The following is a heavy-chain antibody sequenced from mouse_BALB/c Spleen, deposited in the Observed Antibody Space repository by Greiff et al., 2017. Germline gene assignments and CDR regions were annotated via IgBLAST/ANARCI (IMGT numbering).Heavy chain of an antibody. Sequence: EVKLLESGGGLVKPGGSLKLSCAASGFTFSDYYMYWVRQTPEKRLEWVATISDGGSYTYYPDSVKGRFTISRDNAKNNLYLQMSSLKSEDTAMYYCARDPLYGTFYAMDYWGQGTSVTVSS. CDR1: GFTFSDYY. J-gene: IGHJ4*01. CDR3: ARDPLYGTFYAMDY. V-gene: IGHV5-4*02. D-gene: IGHD1-1*01. CDR2: ISDGGSYT.